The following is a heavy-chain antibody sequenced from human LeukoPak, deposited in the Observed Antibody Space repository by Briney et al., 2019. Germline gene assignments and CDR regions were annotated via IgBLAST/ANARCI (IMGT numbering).Heavy chain of an antibody. V-gene: IGHV3-30*02. CDR1: GFTFSSYG. CDR2: IRYDGSNK. J-gene: IGHJ4*02. CDR3: AKAPRGGYSYGYVVY. Sequence: GGSLRLSCAASGFTFSSYGMHWVRQAPGKGLEWVAFIRYDGSNKYYADSVKGRFTISRDNSKNTLYLQMNSLRAEDTAVYYCAKAPRGGYSYGYVVYWGQGTLVTVSS. D-gene: IGHD5-18*01.